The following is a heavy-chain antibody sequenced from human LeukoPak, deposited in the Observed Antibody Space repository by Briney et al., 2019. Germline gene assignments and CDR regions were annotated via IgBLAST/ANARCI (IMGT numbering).Heavy chain of an antibody. CDR3: ARDTHSSGYYSYYFDY. CDR2: IYYSGST. Sequence: PSETLSLTCTVSGGSISSNSYYWGWIRQPPGKGLEWIGSIYYSGSTYYNPSLKSRVTISLDTSKNQFSLKLDSVTAADTAVYFCARDTHSSGYYSYYFDYWGQGTLVTVSS. CDR1: GGSISSNSYY. D-gene: IGHD3-22*01. J-gene: IGHJ4*02. V-gene: IGHV4-39*07.